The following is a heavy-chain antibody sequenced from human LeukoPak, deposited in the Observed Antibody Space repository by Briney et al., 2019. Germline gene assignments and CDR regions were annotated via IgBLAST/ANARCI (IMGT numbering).Heavy chain of an antibody. CDR2: ISAYNGNT. Sequence: GASVKVSCKASGYTFTGYYMHWVRQAPGQGLEWMGWISAYNGNTNYAQKLQGRVTMTTDTSTSTAYMELRSLRSDDTAVYYCARDLIVVVITIPSDAFDIWGQGTMVTVSS. CDR3: ARDLIVVVITIPSDAFDI. CDR1: GYTFTGYY. V-gene: IGHV1-18*04. D-gene: IGHD3-22*01. J-gene: IGHJ3*02.